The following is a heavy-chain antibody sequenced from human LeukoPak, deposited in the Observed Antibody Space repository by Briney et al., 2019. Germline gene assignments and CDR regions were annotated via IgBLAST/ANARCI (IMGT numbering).Heavy chain of an antibody. Sequence: PSQTLSLTCAVSGGSISSGGYSWSWIRQPPGKGLEWIGYIYHSGSTYYNPSLKSRVTISVDRSKNQFSLKLSSVTAADTAVYYCARGLTGEGPDYWGQGTLVTVSS. CDR3: ARGLTGEGPDY. J-gene: IGHJ4*02. V-gene: IGHV4-30-2*01. CDR2: IYHSGST. D-gene: IGHD7-27*01. CDR1: GGSISSGGYS.